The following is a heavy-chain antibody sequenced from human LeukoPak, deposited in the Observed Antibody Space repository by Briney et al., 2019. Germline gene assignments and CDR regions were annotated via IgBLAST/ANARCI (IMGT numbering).Heavy chain of an antibody. V-gene: IGHV3-7*03. Sequence: PGGSLRLSCAAPGFTFSSYWMSWVRQAPGKGLEWVANIKQDGSEKYYVDSVKGRFTISRDNAKNSLYLQMNSLRAEDTAVYYCARVLVSSSWYSPNYYYYGMNVWGQGTTVTVSS. CDR1: GFTFSSYW. J-gene: IGHJ6*02. CDR3: ARVLVSSSWYSPNYYYYGMNV. CDR2: IKQDGSEK. D-gene: IGHD6-13*01.